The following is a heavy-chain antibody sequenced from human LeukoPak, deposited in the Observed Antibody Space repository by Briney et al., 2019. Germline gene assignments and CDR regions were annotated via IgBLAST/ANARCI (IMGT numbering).Heavy chain of an antibody. CDR3: ATSAHIEVVTAPPPDY. D-gene: IGHD2-21*02. CDR2: ISAYNGNT. V-gene: IGHV1-18*01. CDR1: GYTFTSYG. J-gene: IGHJ4*02. Sequence: GASVKVSCKASGYTFTSYGISWVRQAPGQGLEWMGWISAYNGNTNYAQKLQGRVTMTTDTSTSTAYMELRSLRAEDTAVYYCATSAHIEVVTAPPPDYWGQGTLVTVTS.